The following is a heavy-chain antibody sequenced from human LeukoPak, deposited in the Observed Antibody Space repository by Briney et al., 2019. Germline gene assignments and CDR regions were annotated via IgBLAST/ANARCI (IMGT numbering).Heavy chain of an antibody. CDR1: GFTFSSSW. V-gene: IGHV3-7*05. CDR2: IKQDGSEK. J-gene: IGHJ4*02. D-gene: IGHD5-18*01. Sequence: GGSLRLSCVASGFTFSSSWMSWVRQAPGKGLEWVANIKQDGSEKYCVDSVKGRFTISRDNAKNSLYLQMNSLRAEDTAVYYCAREAGIPPSTQQWPTSVDYWGQGTLSPSPQ. CDR3: AREAGIPPSTQQWPTSVDY.